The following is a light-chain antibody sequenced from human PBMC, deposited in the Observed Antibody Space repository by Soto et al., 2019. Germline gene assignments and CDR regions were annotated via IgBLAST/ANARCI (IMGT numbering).Light chain of an antibody. V-gene: IGKV3D-15*01. J-gene: IGKJ5*01. CDR1: HSINRD. CDR2: GAS. CDR3: QQYKSWPIT. Sequence: EIVMTQSPATLSVSPGDSATLTCRASHSINRDLAWYVQKPGQPPRRVVYGASTWATGVPPRCTGSGSGTEFTRTISGLQSEDFAVYYCQQYKSWPITFGQGTRLENK.